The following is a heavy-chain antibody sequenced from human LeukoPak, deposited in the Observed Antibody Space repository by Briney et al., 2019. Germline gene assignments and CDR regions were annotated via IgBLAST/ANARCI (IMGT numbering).Heavy chain of an antibody. J-gene: IGHJ4*02. CDR2: IYYGGST. CDR1: GDSISSVDYY. V-gene: IGHV4-30-4*08. CDR3: ARSCGDYYLDY. Sequence: TSETLSLTCTVSGDSISSVDYYWSWIRQPPGKGLEWIGYIYYGGSTSYNPSLNSRVTISVATSKNHFCLKLVSATGAHAAMYDCARSCGDYYLDYRGQGTLLTLPS. D-gene: IGHD4-17*01.